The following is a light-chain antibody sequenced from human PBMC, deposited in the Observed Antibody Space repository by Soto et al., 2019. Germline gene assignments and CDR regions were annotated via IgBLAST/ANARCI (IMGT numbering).Light chain of an antibody. V-gene: IGKV3-20*01. CDR2: GAS. CDR3: HQYGSSPPWT. J-gene: IGKJ1*01. CDR1: HIASSS. Sequence: EIVMSQSPATLSVSQGERATLSCRASHIASSSLAWYQQKPGQAPRLLIYGASSRATGLPDRFSGGGSGTDFTLTISRLEPEDFAVYYCHQYGSSPPWTFGQVTKV.